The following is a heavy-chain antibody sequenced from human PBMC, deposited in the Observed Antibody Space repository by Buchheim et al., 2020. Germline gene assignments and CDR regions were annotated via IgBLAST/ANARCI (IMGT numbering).Heavy chain of an antibody. J-gene: IGHJ4*02. D-gene: IGHD4/OR15-4a*01. V-gene: IGHV3-30*18. Sequence: QVQLVESGGGVVQPGRSLRLSCTASGYTFITYGMHWVRQAPGKGLEWVAVIFYDGSNQFYADSVKGRFPISRDNSKITLSLQMNSLRAEDTAVYYCAKDHHFQDANYYFDFWGQGT. CDR3: AKDHHFQDANYYFDF. CDR1: GYTFITYG. CDR2: IFYDGSNQ.